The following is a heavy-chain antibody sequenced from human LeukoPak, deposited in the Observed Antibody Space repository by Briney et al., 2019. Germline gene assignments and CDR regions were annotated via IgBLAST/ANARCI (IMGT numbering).Heavy chain of an antibody. CDR2: INPSGGST. Sequence: ASVKVSCKASGYTFTSYYMHWVRQAPGQGLERMGIINPSGGSTSYAQKFQGRVTMTRDTSTSTVYMELSSLRSEDTAVYYCARAEMTSSSSGFHFDYWGQGTLVTVSS. J-gene: IGHJ4*02. CDR3: ARAEMTSSSSGFHFDY. CDR1: GYTFTSYY. V-gene: IGHV1-46*01. D-gene: IGHD6-6*01.